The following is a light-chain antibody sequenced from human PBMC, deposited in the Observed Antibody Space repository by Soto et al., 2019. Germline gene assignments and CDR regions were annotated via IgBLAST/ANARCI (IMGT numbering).Light chain of an antibody. Sequence: QSALTQPPSASGSFGQSVTISCTGTSSDVGGYNYVSWYQQHPGKAPKLMIYGVSERPSGVPDRFSGSKSGNTASLTVSGLQADDEADYYCSSYSGTNYHYVFGTGTKVTVL. J-gene: IGLJ1*01. CDR2: GVS. CDR3: SSYSGTNYHYV. V-gene: IGLV2-8*01. CDR1: SSDVGGYNY.